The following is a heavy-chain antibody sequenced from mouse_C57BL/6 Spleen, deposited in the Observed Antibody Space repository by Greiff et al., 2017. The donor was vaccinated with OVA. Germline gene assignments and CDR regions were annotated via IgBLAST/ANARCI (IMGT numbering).Heavy chain of an antibody. D-gene: IGHD1-1*01. CDR2: ISSGSSTI. Sequence: EVQVVQSGGGLVKPGGSLKLSCAASGFTFSDYGMHWVRQAPEKGLEWVAYISSGSSTIYYADTVKGRSTISRDNATNTLFLQVTMLMCEDTAMYYCASRGFTTVVAPGYLDYWGQGTTLTVSS. V-gene: IGHV5-17*01. CDR1: GFTFSDYG. J-gene: IGHJ2*01. CDR3: ASRGFTTVVAPGYLDY.